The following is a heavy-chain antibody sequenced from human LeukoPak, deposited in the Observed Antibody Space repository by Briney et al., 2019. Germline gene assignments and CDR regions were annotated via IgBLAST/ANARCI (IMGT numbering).Heavy chain of an antibody. Sequence: TGGSLRLSCAASGFTFSSYGMHWVRQAPGKGLEWVAFIRYDGSNKYYADSVKGRFTISRDNAKNSLYLQMSSLRAEDTAVYYCARAIFGVVTYYFDYWGQGTLVTVSS. CDR3: ARAIFGVVTYYFDY. J-gene: IGHJ4*02. D-gene: IGHD3-3*01. CDR2: IRYDGSNK. CDR1: GFTFSSYG. V-gene: IGHV3-30*02.